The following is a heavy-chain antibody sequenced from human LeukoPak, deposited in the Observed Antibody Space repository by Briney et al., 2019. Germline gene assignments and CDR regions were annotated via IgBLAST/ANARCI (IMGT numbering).Heavy chain of an antibody. Sequence: GASVTVSCTSSGYTFTGYYMHWVRQAPGQGLGWMGWINPDSGGTNNAQKFQGRVTMTRDTFISTAYMELSRLRSDDTAVYYCARTFYDTLDSDAFDFWGQGTMVIVSS. CDR2: INPDSGGT. CDR3: ARTFYDTLDSDAFDF. D-gene: IGHD2/OR15-2a*01. CDR1: GYTFTGYY. V-gene: IGHV1-2*02. J-gene: IGHJ3*01.